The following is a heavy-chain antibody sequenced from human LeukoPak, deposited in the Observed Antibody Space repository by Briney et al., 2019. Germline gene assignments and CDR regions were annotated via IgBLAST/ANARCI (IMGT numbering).Heavy chain of an antibody. CDR2: INGYGSST. CDR3: ARDAPGNTALDY. V-gene: IGHV3-74*01. Sequence: GGSLRLSCAASGFTFVSYWMHWVRQAPGKCLVWVSRINGYGSSTDFAHSVKGRFTISRDNDKNTLYLQMNSLRAEDTAVYYCARDAPGNTALDYWGQGTLVTVSS. CDR1: GFTFVSYW. J-gene: IGHJ4*02. D-gene: IGHD5-18*01.